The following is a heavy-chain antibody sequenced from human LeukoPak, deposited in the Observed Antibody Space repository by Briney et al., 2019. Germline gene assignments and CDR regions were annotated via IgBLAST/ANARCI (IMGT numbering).Heavy chain of an antibody. J-gene: IGHJ6*03. V-gene: IGHV3-48*04. Sequence: GGSLRLSCAASGFTFSNYPMNWVRQAPGKGLEWISYISRSGSPIYYADSVRGRFTISRDNAKNSLYLQMNSLRAEDTAVYYCAREGYYYDSSGYLHYYMDVWGKGTTVTVSS. CDR3: AREGYYYDSSGYLHYYMDV. D-gene: IGHD3-22*01. CDR2: ISRSGSPI. CDR1: GFTFSNYP.